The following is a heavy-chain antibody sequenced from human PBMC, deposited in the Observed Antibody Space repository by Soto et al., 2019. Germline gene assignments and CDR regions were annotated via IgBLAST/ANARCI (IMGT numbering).Heavy chain of an antibody. CDR3: AKAASRGYYYYYYYMDV. D-gene: IGHD6-13*01. Sequence: QVQLVESGGGVVQPGRSLRLSCAASGFTFSSYGMHWVRQAPGKGLEWVAVISYDGSNKYYADSVKGRFTISSDNSKDTLYLQMNSLRAEDTAVYYCAKAASRGYYYYYYYMDVWGKGTTVTVSS. V-gene: IGHV3-30*18. CDR1: GFTFSSYG. CDR2: ISYDGSNK. J-gene: IGHJ6*03.